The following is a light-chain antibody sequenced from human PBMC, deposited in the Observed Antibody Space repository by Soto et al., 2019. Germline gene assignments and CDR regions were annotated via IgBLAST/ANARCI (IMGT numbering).Light chain of an antibody. J-gene: IGKJ3*01. CDR1: QSISSW. V-gene: IGKV1-5*01. CDR3: QQYNSYST. CDR2: DAS. Sequence: DIQMTQSPSTLSASVGDRVTITCRASQSISSWLAWYQQKPGKAPKLLIYDASSLESGVPSRFSGSGSGTEFTLTSSSLHPDDFATYYCQQYNSYSTFGPGTKVDIK.